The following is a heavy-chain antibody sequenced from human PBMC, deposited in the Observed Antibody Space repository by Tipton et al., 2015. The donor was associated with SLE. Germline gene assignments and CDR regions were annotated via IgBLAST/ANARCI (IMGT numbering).Heavy chain of an antibody. CDR3: ARVAGDHDAFDI. CDR1: GGSISRSNW. CDR2: IYHSGST. D-gene: IGHD4-17*01. V-gene: IGHV4-4*02. J-gene: IGHJ3*02. Sequence: TLSLTCAVSGGSISRSNWWSWVRQPPGKGLEWIGEIYHSGSTNYNPSLKSRATISVDKSKNQFSLKLSSVTAADTAVYYCARVAGDHDAFDIWGQGTMVTVSS.